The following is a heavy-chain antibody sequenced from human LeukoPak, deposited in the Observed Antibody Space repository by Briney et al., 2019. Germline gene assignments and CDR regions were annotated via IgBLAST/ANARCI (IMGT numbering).Heavy chain of an antibody. CDR2: IWYDGSKK. CDR1: GFTFSTYG. CDR3: AKDQSRWCSGGTCDRVGYDY. Sequence: PGRSLRLSCAASGFTFSTYGMHWVRQAPGKGLEWVAVIWYDGSKKYYADSVKGRFTISRDNSKNTLYMQMNSLRVEDTAVYYCAKDQSRWCSGGTCDRVGYDYWGQGTLVTVSS. D-gene: IGHD2-15*01. J-gene: IGHJ4*02. V-gene: IGHV3-33*06.